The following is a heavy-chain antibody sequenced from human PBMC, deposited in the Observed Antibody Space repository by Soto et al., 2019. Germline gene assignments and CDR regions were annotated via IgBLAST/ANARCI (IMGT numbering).Heavy chain of an antibody. V-gene: IGHV3-64*01. J-gene: IGHJ6*03. D-gene: IGHD6-6*01. CDR3: ARRARPDFYYMDV. CDR2: ISSNGVGT. Sequence: SLRLSCAASGFTLSGYAMDWVRQAPGKGLEYVSGISSNGVGTYYANSVQGRLTISRDNSKNTVYLQMGSLRPEDMAVYYCARRARPDFYYMDVWGKGTTVTVSS. CDR1: GFTLSGYA.